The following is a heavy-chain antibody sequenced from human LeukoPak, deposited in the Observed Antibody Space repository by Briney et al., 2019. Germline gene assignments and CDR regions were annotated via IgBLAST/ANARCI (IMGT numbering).Heavy chain of an antibody. CDR1: GYTFTSYG. V-gene: IGHV1-46*01. CDR3: ARVNPPGAFDI. J-gene: IGHJ3*02. D-gene: IGHD1-14*01. CDR2: INPSGGST. Sequence: ASVKVSCKASGYTFTSYGISWVRQAPGQGLEWMGIINPSGGSTSYAQKFQGRVTMTRDTSTSTVYMELSSLRSEDTAVYYCARVNPPGAFDIWGQGTMVTVSS.